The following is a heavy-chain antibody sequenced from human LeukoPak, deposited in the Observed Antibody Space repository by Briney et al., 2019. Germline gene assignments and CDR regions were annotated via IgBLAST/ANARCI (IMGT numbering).Heavy chain of an antibody. Sequence: MTGGSLRLSCAASGFTFSSYSMNWVRQAPGKGLEWVSSISSSSSYIYYADSVKGRFTISRDNAKNSLYLQMNSLRAEDTAVYYCARESESNWNDERLMGTMDVWGKGTTVTVSS. V-gene: IGHV3-21*01. CDR2: ISSSSSYI. D-gene: IGHD1-20*01. CDR1: GFTFSSYS. J-gene: IGHJ6*04. CDR3: ARESESNWNDERLMGTMDV.